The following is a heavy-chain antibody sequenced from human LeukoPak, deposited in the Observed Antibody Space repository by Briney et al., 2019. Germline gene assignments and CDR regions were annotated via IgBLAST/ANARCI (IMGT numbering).Heavy chain of an antibody. J-gene: IGHJ6*03. CDR3: AKGLRGYDFWSGYPVAYYYYYMDV. CDR1: GFTFSSYA. Sequence: PGGSLRLSCAASGFTFSSYAMSWVRQAPGKGLEWVSAISGSGGSTYYADSVKGRFTISRDNSKNTLYLQMNSLRAEDTAVYYCAKGLRGYDFWSGYPVAYYYYYMDVWGKGTTVTVSS. CDR2: ISGSGGST. V-gene: IGHV3-23*01. D-gene: IGHD3-3*01.